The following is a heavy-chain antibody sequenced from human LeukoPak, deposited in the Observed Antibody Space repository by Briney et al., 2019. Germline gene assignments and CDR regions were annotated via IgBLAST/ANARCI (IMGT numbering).Heavy chain of an antibody. CDR3: ARDLAGYCSSTSCSSPHYDYYYYYYMDV. V-gene: IGHV1-2*02. J-gene: IGHJ6*03. D-gene: IGHD2-2*01. CDR1: GYTFTGYY. Sequence: ASVKVSCKASGYTFTGYYMHWVRQAPGQGLEWMGWMNPNSGGTNYAQKFPGMVTMTRDTSISTAYMELSRLRSDDTAVYYCARDLAGYCSSTSCSSPHYDYYYYYYMDVWGKGTTATVSS. CDR2: MNPNSGGT.